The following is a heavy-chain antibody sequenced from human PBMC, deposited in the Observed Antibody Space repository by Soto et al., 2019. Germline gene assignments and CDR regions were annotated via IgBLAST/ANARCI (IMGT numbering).Heavy chain of an antibody. J-gene: IGHJ4*02. V-gene: IGHV1-69-2*01. D-gene: IGHD1-26*01. CDR3: TTDRATLYSRMYVFDF. Sequence: EVQVVQSGAEIKKPGATVRISCTISGYTFRDHYIHWIRQAPGKGLQWMGLVDPDDGETIYGEKFQGRVTITADTSADSAYMELSSLRSEDTAIYYCTTDRATLYSRMYVFDFWGQGTLVTVSS. CDR2: VDPDDGET. CDR1: GYTFRDHY.